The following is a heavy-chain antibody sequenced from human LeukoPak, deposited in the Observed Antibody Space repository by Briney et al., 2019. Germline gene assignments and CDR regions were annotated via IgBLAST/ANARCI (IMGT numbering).Heavy chain of an antibody. CDR2: IYYSGST. CDR1: GGSFSGYY. V-gene: IGHV4-59*01. D-gene: IGHD3-3*01. CDR3: ARGDFCSKSNCYLRPMDV. Sequence: SETLSLTCAVYGGSFSGYYWNWIRQPPGKGLEWIGYIYYSGSTTYNPSLKSRVTMSVDTAKNQFSLKLRSVTAADTAVYYCARGDFCSKSNCYLRPMDVWGKGTTVTVSS. J-gene: IGHJ6*03.